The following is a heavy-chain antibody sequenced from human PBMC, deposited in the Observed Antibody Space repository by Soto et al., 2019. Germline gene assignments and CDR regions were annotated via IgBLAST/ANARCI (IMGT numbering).Heavy chain of an antibody. V-gene: IGHV1-69*01. CDR3: ARVAMVRGVIRHWFDT. CDR2: IIPIFGTA. CDR1: GGTFSSYG. J-gene: IGHJ5*02. D-gene: IGHD3-10*01. Sequence: QVQLVQSGAEVKKPGSSVKVSCKASGGTFSSYGISWVRQAPGQGLEWMGGIIPIFGTANYAQKLQGRVTITADESTSTAYMELSSLRCEDTAVYYCARVAMVRGVIRHWFDTWGQGTLVTVSS.